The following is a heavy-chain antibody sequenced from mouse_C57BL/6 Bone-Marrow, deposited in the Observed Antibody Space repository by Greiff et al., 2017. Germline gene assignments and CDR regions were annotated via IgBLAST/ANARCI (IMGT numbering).Heavy chain of an antibody. J-gene: IGHJ3*01. CDR2: IYPGNSDT. D-gene: IGHD1-3*01. V-gene: IGHV1-5*01. Sequence: EVQLQQSGTVLARPGASVKMSCKTSGYTFTSYWMHWVKQRPGQGLEWIGAIYPGNSDTSSNQKFKGKDKLTAVTSASTAYLELSSLTNEGSAVYYCTRRKWWFAYWGQGTLVTVSA. CDR3: TRRKWWFAY. CDR1: GYTFTSYW.